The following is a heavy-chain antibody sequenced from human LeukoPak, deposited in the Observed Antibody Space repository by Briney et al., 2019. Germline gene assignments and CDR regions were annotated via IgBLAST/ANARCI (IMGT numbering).Heavy chain of an antibody. Sequence: GGSLRLSCAASGFTFSSYAMSWVRQAPGKGLEWVSAISGSGGSTYYADSVKGRFTISRDNSVNTLFLQMNSLRAEDTAVYYCAKARSISASSGHRGQGTLVIVSS. D-gene: IGHD6-19*01. CDR3: AKARSISASSGH. CDR1: GFTFSSYA. J-gene: IGHJ4*02. V-gene: IGHV3-23*01. CDR2: ISGSGGST.